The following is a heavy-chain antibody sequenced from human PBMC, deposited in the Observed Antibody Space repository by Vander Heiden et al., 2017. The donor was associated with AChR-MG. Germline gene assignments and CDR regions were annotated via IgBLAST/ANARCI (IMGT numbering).Heavy chain of an antibody. CDR1: GDTFRNYA. CDR3: ARGSSSGNWHFGL. CDR2: IIPMFATA. D-gene: IGHD6-25*01. J-gene: IGHJ2*01. Sequence: QVQLVPSGAEVKKPGSSVKVSCKASGDTFRNYAVSWVRQAPGQGLEWLGEIIPMFATATYAQKFQGRVTIIADTSTATSYMELSSLKSDDTALYYCARGSSSGNWHFGLWGRGTLVTVSS. V-gene: IGHV1-69*06.